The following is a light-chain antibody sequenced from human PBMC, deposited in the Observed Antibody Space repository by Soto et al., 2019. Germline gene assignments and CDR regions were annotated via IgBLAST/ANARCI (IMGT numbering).Light chain of an antibody. CDR1: SIDVGHPYNY. CDR2: GVS. Sequence: QSVLTQPASVSGSPGQSITISCTGTSIDVGHPYNYVSWYQQYPGKAPKLLILGVSNRPSGISGRFSGSKSGNTASLTISGLQSEDEADYYCISYTSDDVRYVFGTGTKVTVL. V-gene: IGLV2-14*03. CDR3: ISYTSDDVRYV. J-gene: IGLJ1*01.